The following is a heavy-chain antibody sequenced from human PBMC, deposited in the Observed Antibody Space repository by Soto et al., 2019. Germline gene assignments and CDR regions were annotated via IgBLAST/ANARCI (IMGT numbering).Heavy chain of an antibody. D-gene: IGHD6-6*01. J-gene: IGHJ4*02. CDR1: GGSISSSSYY. CDR3: ARHSRSYRDRLCYFDY. CDR2: IYYSGST. Sequence: PSGTLSLTCTVSGGSISSSSYYWGWIRQPPGKGLEWIGSIYYSGSTYYNPSLKSRVTISVDTSKNQFSLKLSSVTAADTAVYXCARHSRSYRDRLCYFDYWGQGTLVTVSS. V-gene: IGHV4-39*01.